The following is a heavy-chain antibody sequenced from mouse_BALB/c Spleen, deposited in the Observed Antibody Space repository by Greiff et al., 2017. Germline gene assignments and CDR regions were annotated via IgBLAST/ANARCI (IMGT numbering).Heavy chain of an antibody. CDR1: GFNIKDTY. V-gene: IGHV14-3*02. J-gene: IGHJ2*01. CDR3: ARSPLRVY. D-gene: IGHD3-3*01. CDR2: IDPANGNT. Sequence: EVQLQQSGAELVKPGASVKLSCTASGFNIKDTYMHWVKQRPEQGLEWIGRIDPANGNTKYDPKFQGKATITADTSSNTAYLQLSSLTSEDTAVYYGARSPLRVYWGQGTTLTVSS.